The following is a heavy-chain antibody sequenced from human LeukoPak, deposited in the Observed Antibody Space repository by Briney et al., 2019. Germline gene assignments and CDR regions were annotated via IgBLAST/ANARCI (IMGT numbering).Heavy chain of an antibody. V-gene: IGHV3-74*01. J-gene: IGHJ4*02. CDR3: ATDYYDSSGYYYFDY. CDR1: GFTFSDYW. Sequence: PGGSLRLSCAASGFTFSDYWMHWVRQVPGKGLVWVSYVKSDGSNTNYADSVKGRFTVSRDNAKNTLYLQMNSLRAEDTAVYYCATDYYDSSGYYYFDYWGQGTLVTVSS. D-gene: IGHD3-22*01. CDR2: VKSDGSNT.